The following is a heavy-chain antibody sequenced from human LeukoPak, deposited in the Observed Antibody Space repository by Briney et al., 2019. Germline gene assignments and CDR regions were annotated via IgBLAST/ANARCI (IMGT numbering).Heavy chain of an antibody. Sequence: RASVKVSCKASGGTFSSYAISWVRQAPGQGLEWMGGIIPIFGTANYAQKFQGRVTITRDTSASTAYMELSSLRSEDTAVYYCARDGYDFWSGYPYYFDYWGQGTLVTVSS. CDR2: IIPIFGTA. J-gene: IGHJ4*02. CDR1: GGTFSSYA. D-gene: IGHD3-3*01. CDR3: ARDGYDFWSGYPYYFDY. V-gene: IGHV1-69*05.